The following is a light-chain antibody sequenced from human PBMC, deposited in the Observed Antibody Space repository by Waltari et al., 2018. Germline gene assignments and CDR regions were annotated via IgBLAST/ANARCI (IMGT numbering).Light chain of an antibody. V-gene: IGLV2-14*03. CDR3: SSQSSDNVVL. CDR2: DVS. J-gene: IGLJ2*01. Sequence: QSALTQPASVSGSPGQSITISCTGTSSDVGGYNSVSWYQDHPGQAPKVIIYDVSDRHSGISERFSGSKSGNTASLTICGLQAEDEADYYCSSQSSDNVVLFGGGTKLTVL. CDR1: SSDVGGYNS.